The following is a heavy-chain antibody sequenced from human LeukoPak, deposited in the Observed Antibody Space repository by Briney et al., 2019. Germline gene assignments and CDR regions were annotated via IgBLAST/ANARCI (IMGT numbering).Heavy chain of an antibody. CDR3: VRASYSSGWYGDC. Sequence: GGSLRLSCSASGFIFSSNAMHWVRQAPGKGLEYVSAISSNRGTTYYTDSVKDRFTISRDNSKNTLYLQMSSLRAEDTAVYYCVRASYSSGWYGDCWGQGTLVTVSS. J-gene: IGHJ4*02. D-gene: IGHD6-19*01. V-gene: IGHV3-64D*06. CDR2: ISSNRGTT. CDR1: GFIFSSNA.